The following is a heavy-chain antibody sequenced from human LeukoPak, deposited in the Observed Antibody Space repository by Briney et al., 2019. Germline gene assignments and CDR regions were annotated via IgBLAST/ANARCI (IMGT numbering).Heavy chain of an antibody. Sequence: ASVKVSCKASGYTFTSYGISWVRQAPGQRLEWMGWINAGNGNTKYSQKFQGRVTITRDTSASTAYMELSSLRSEDTAVYYCAREGGRYFDFDYWGQGTLVTVSS. CDR1: GYTFTSYG. CDR3: AREGGRYFDFDY. D-gene: IGHD3-9*01. CDR2: INAGNGNT. J-gene: IGHJ4*02. V-gene: IGHV1-3*01.